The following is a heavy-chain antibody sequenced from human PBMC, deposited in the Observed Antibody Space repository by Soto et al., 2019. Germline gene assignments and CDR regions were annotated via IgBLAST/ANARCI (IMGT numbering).Heavy chain of an antibody. J-gene: IGHJ4*02. Sequence: ASVKVSCKASGYTFTSYGISWVRQAPGQGLEWMGWISAYNGNTDYAQKLQGRVTMTTDTSTSTAYMELRSLRSDDTAVYYCAREALYSSGWYYSDYWGQGTPVTVSS. CDR3: AREALYSSGWYYSDY. V-gene: IGHV1-18*01. CDR1: GYTFTSYG. CDR2: ISAYNGNT. D-gene: IGHD6-13*01.